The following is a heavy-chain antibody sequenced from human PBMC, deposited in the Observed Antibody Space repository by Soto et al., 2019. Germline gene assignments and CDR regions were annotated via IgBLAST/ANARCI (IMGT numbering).Heavy chain of an antibody. Sequence: SVKVSCKASGGTFSSYAISWVRQAPGQGLEWMGGIIPIFGTANYAQKFQGRVTITADESTSTAYMELSSLRSEDTAVYYCARDQSWHDLVWWFDPWGQGTLVTV. CDR3: ARDQSWHDLVWWFDP. CDR1: GGTFSSYA. CDR2: IIPIFGTA. J-gene: IGHJ5*02. D-gene: IGHD1-1*01. V-gene: IGHV1-69*13.